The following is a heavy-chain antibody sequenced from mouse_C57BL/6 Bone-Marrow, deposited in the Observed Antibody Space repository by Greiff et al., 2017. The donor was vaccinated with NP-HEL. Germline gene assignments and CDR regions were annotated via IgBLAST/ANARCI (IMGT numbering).Heavy chain of an antibody. J-gene: IGHJ4*01. CDR3: AREEYYYGSSSMDY. CDR1: GYTFTSYG. Sequence: QVQLQQSGAELARPGASVKLSCKASGYTFTSYGISWVKQRPGQGLEWIGEIYPRSGNTYYNEKFKGKATLTADKSSSTAYMGLRSLTSEDSAVYFCAREEYYYGSSSMDYWGQGTSVPVSS. D-gene: IGHD1-1*01. V-gene: IGHV1-81*01. CDR2: IYPRSGNT.